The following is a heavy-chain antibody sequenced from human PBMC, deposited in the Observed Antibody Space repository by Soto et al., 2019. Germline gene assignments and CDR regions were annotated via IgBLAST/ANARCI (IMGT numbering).Heavy chain of an antibody. D-gene: IGHD3-22*01. V-gene: IGHV3-33*01. CDR3: ARGYYDSSGPPPFDY. CDR1: GFTFSSYG. Sequence: PGGSLRLSCAASGFTFSSYGMHWVRQAPGKGLEWVAVIWYDGSNKYYADSVKGRFTISRDNSKNTLYLQMNSLRAEDTAVYYCARGYYDSSGPPPFDYWGQGTLVTVSS. CDR2: IWYDGSNK. J-gene: IGHJ4*02.